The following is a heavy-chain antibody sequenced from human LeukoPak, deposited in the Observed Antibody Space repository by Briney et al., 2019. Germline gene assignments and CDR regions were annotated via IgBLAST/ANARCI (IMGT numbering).Heavy chain of an antibody. CDR1: GYTFTSYG. CDR2: ISAYNGNT. V-gene: IGHV1-18*01. D-gene: IGHD3-3*01. Sequence: GASVKVSCKASGYTFTSYGISWVRQAPGQGLEWMGWISAYNGNTNYAQKLQGRVTMTTDTSTSTAYMELRSLRSDDTAVYYCARVPSYYDFWSGYYHSTGNFDYWGQGTLVTVSS. CDR3: ARVPSYYDFWSGYYHSTGNFDY. J-gene: IGHJ4*02.